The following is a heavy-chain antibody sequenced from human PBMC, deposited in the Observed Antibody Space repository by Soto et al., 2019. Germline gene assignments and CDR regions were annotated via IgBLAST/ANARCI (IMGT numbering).Heavy chain of an antibody. CDR3: ARDASAVETAMVSQNYYGMDV. CDR1: GDSFISYA. D-gene: IGHD5-18*01. Sequence: QVQLVQSGAAVRKPGSSVKVSCKVSGDSFISYAISWVRQAPGQGLEWMGGIIPIFGRGNYAQRFQGRDAITADESTSTVHMERSGLRSEDTAVYYCARDASAVETAMVSQNYYGMDVWGQGTTVTVSS. J-gene: IGHJ6*02. V-gene: IGHV1-69*12. CDR2: IIPIFGRG.